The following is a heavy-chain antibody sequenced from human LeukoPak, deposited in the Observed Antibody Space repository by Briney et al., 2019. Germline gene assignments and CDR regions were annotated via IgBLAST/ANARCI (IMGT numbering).Heavy chain of an antibody. CDR2: ISGSGGST. CDR1: GFNFANFG. J-gene: IGHJ6*02. V-gene: IGHV3-23*01. D-gene: IGHD6-13*01. CDR3: AKYLAAAARRGMAV. Sequence: EGSLRLSCVASGFNFANFGMHWVRQAPGKGLEWVSAISGSGGSTYYADSVKGRFTISRDNSKNTLYLQMNSLRAEDTAVYYCAKYLAAAARRGMAVWGQGTTVTVSS.